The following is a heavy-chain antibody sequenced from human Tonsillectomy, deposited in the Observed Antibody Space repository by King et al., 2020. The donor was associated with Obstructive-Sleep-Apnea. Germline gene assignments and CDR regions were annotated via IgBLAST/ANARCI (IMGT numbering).Heavy chain of an antibody. Sequence: VQLQQWGAGLLKPLETLSLTFGVYGGFFSGYYLSGIRQPTGTGLGWVGEINHSGSNNYKPSSKSRVTISVDTSKNQFSLKLSFVTAADTAVYYCARSSRPGYSSGWYGNWFDPWGQGTLVTVSS. D-gene: IGHD6-19*01. CDR1: GGFFSGYY. J-gene: IGHJ5*02. CDR2: INHSGSN. CDR3: ARSSRPGYSSGWYGNWFDP. V-gene: IGHV4-34*01.